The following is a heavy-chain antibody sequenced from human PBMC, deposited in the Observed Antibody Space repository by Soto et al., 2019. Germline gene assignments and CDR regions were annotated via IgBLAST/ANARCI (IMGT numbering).Heavy chain of an antibody. CDR2: SYYSGSN. CDR3: VATTVTTISLDY. V-gene: IGHV4-31*03. J-gene: IGHJ4*02. D-gene: IGHD4-17*01. Sequence: QVQLRESGPGLVKPSQTLSLTCTVSGGSISNDNYYWTWIRQHPGKGLEGIGYSYYSGSNYYNPSLTSRFSISVDTSKNQFSLKLSSVTAADTAVYYCVATTVTTISLDYWGQGTLVTVSS. CDR1: GGSISNDNYY.